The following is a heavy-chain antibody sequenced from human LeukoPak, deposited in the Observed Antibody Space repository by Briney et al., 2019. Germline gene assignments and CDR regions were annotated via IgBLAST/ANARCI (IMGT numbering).Heavy chain of an antibody. V-gene: IGHV3-23*01. CDR1: GFTFSNYG. Sequence: GGSLRLSCEASGFTFSNYGMSWVRQAPGKGLEWVSAITASSSSTYYADSVKGRFTISRDNSKNTLYLQMNSLRAEDTAVYYCAKAPLLPYSSSWHDNYYYYMDVWGKGTTVTISS. J-gene: IGHJ6*03. CDR2: ITASSSST. D-gene: IGHD6-13*01. CDR3: AKAPLLPYSSSWHDNYYYYMDV.